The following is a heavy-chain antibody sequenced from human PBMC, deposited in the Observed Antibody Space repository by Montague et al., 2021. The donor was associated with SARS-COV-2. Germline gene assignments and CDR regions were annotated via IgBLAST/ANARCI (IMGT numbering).Heavy chain of an antibody. Sequence: SLRLSCAASGFSFSTYAMHWVRQAPGKGLEWVALVAYDGINKYYGDSVKGRFTISRDNSKNTLYLQMNSLRAGDTALYYCAKGEIGSGWYGAFDIWGQGTMVTVSS. D-gene: IGHD6-19*01. CDR2: VAYDGINK. J-gene: IGHJ3*02. CDR1: GFSFSTYA. V-gene: IGHV3-30*18. CDR3: AKGEIGSGWYGAFDI.